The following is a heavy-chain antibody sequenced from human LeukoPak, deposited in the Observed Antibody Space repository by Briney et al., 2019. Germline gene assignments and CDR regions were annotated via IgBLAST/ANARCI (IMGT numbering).Heavy chain of an antibody. CDR1: GYTFTSYY. CDR2: INPSGGST. J-gene: IGHJ5*02. Sequence: ASVKVSCKASGYTFTSYYMHWVRQAPGQGLEWMGIINPSGGSTSYAQKFQGRVTMTRDMSTSTVYMELSSMRSEDTAVYYCARGCGAYDSSGYGIDPWGQGTLVTVSS. CDR3: ARGCGAYDSSGYGIDP. D-gene: IGHD3-22*01. V-gene: IGHV1-46*01.